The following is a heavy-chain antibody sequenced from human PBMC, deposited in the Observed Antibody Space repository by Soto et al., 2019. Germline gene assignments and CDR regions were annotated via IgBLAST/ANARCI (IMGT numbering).Heavy chain of an antibody. CDR3: ARVYCSTTTCHVQAFDS. Sequence: GGSLKLSCAASGFTFSSYEMNWVRQAPGKILEWVSYISSAGDSSYYADSVKSRFTISRDNAKNSLYLQMNSLRVEDTAVYYCARVYCSTTTCHVQAFDSWGQGTLVTVSS. CDR1: GFTFSSYE. D-gene: IGHD2-2*01. CDR2: ISSAGDSS. V-gene: IGHV3-48*03. J-gene: IGHJ4*02.